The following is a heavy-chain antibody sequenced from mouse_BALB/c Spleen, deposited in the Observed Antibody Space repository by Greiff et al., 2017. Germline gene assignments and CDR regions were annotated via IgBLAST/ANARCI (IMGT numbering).Heavy chain of an antibody. CDR1: GFTFSSFG. CDR3: ARDYYGSSVY. D-gene: IGHD1-1*01. J-gene: IGHJ2*01. V-gene: IGHV5-17*02. CDR2: ISSGSSTI. Sequence: EVQLVESGGGLVQPGWSRKLSCAASGFTFSSFGMHWVRQAPEKGLEWVAYISSGSSTIYYADTVKGRFTISRDNPKNTLFLQMTSLRSEDTAMYYGARDYYGSSVYWGQGTTLTVSS.